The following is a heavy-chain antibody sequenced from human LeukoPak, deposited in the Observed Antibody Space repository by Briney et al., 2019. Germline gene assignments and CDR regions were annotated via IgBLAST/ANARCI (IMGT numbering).Heavy chain of an antibody. J-gene: IGHJ4*02. CDR1: GYTFTSYG. D-gene: IGHD3-3*01. V-gene: IGHV1-18*01. CDR2: ISAYNGNT. CDR3: ARDRKSYYDFWSGYLRNDC. Sequence: ASVKVSCKASGYTFTSYGISWVRQAPGQGLEWMGWISAYNGNTNYAQKLQGRVTMTTDTSTSTAYMELRSLRSDDTAVYYCARDRKSYYDFWSGYLRNDCWGQGTLVTVSS.